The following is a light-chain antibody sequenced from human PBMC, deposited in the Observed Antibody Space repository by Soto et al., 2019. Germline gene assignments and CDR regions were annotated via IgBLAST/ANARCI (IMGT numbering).Light chain of an antibody. V-gene: IGKV1-5*01. CDR2: DAS. CDR3: QQYKSFSLT. J-gene: IGKJ4*01. CDR1: QTISSW. Sequence: SQLAQSPSTLSASVGDRVTITCRASQTISSWLAWYQQKPGKAPNPLIYDASSLKSGVPSRFSGSGSGTEFSLTISSLQPDDFATYYCQQYKSFSLTFGGGTKVDIK.